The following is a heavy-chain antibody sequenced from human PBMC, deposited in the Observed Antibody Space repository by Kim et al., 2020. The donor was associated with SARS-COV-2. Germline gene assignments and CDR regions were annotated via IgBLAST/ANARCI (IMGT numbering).Heavy chain of an antibody. J-gene: IGHJ4*02. CDR2: INTDGYTT. V-gene: IGHV3-74*01. D-gene: IGHD5-12*01. Sequence: GGSLRLSCAASGFTFIKHWMHWVRQAPGKGLVWVSRINTDGYTTNYADSVKGRFTISRDNAKNTLYLEMNSLRAEDTAVYYCAKDYRGVATIDYLGQGTLVTVS. CDR3: AKDYRGVATIDY. CDR1: GFTFIKHW.